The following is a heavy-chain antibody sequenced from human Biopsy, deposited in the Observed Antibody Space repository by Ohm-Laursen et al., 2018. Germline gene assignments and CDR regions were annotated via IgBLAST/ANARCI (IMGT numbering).Heavy chain of an antibody. CDR3: AKHGSGWTGDDAFHI. Sequence: SDTLSLTCTVSGGSIRGSSWSWIRQAPGKGLEWIGCISYSRDTNYNPSLKSRITISVDTSKNQFSLKLTSVTAADTAVYYCAKHGSGWTGDDAFHIWGQGTMVTVSS. V-gene: IGHV4-59*08. CDR2: ISYSRDT. J-gene: IGHJ3*02. CDR1: GGSIRGSS. D-gene: IGHD6-19*01.